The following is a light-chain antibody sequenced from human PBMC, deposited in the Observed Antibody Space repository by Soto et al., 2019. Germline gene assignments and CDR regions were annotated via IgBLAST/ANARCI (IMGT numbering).Light chain of an antibody. J-gene: IGKJ1*01. CDR1: QSVSSN. V-gene: IGKV3-20*01. CDR3: QQYGSSPTWT. CDR2: GAY. Sequence: ERVRTQSPATLSVSPGERAALSCRASQSVSSNLAWYQQKPGQAPRLLSFGAYTRATGIPDRFSGSVSGTDFTLTISRLETDDSAVHYCQQYGSSPTWTFGQGTKVDIK.